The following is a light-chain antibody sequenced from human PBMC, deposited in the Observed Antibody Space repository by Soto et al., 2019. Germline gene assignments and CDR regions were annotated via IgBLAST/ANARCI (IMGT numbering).Light chain of an antibody. CDR1: SSDVGTYDF. CDR2: DVS. J-gene: IGLJ1*01. V-gene: IGLV2-11*01. CDR3: CLYAVTFYV. Sequence: LTQPRSVSGSPGQSVTISCTGTSSDVGTYDFVSWYQQHPGKAPRLMIFDVSGRPSGVPDRFSGSKSGNTASLTISGLQAEDEADYYCCLYAVTFYVFGTGTKVTVL.